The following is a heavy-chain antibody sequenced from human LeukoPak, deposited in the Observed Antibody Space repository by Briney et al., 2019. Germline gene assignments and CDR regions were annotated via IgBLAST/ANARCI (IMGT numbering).Heavy chain of an antibody. D-gene: IGHD3-10*01. CDR1: DYSITSGYY. Sequence: SETLSLTSTVSDYSITSGYYWGWIRQPPGKGLEWIGSIYHSGSTFYNPSLKSRVTISVDTSKNQFSLKLSSVTAADTAVYYCARDRDYYGSGSYGPDYWGQGILVTVSS. CDR3: ARDRDYYGSGSYGPDY. J-gene: IGHJ4*02. V-gene: IGHV4-38-2*02. CDR2: IYHSGST.